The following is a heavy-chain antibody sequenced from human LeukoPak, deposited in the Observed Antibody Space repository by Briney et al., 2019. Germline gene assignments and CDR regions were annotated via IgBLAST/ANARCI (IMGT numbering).Heavy chain of an antibody. D-gene: IGHD6-19*01. CDR1: GYSFATYW. CDR3: ARQRGTGWYDY. Sequence: GESLKISCQGSGYSFATYWIAWVRQMPGEGLEWIGIIYPGDSDTTYSPSFQGQVTISADRSATSAYLQWTSLKASDTAIYYCARQRGTGWYDYWGQGTLVTVSS. J-gene: IGHJ4*02. V-gene: IGHV5-51*01. CDR2: IYPGDSDT.